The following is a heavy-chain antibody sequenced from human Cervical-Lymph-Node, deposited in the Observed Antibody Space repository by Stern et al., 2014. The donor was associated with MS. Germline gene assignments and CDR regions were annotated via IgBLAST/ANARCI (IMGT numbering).Heavy chain of an antibody. Sequence: EVQLVESGGHLVQPGGSLRLSCAASGFTFEKYAMNWVRQAPGKGLEWISYMSNSGKTVHYADSVRGRFTISRDNAKRALFLHIISLRHEDRAVYYCASARLDFWGQGTLVTVSS. V-gene: IGHV3-48*02. CDR1: GFTFEKYA. CDR3: ASARLDF. J-gene: IGHJ4*02. CDR2: MSNSGKTV. D-gene: IGHD6-6*01.